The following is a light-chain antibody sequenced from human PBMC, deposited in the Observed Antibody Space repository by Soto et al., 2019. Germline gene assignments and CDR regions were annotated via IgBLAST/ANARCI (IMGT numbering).Light chain of an antibody. Sequence: EVVVTQSPVPQSFSPVARATLSCRASQSFRGLLAWYQQKPGQANRLLIYDAYNRATGIQPRFSGSGSGTDFTLTIRSIETEDSAVYYCQQRHMWHIKVGHGKRLELK. V-gene: IGKV3-11*01. J-gene: IGKJ5*01. CDR2: DAY. CDR3: QQRHMWHIK. CDR1: QSFRGL.